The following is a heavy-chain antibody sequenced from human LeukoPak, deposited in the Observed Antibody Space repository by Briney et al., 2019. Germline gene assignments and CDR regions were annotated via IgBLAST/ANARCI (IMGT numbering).Heavy chain of an antibody. CDR2: IYYSGST. CDR1: GGSISSDGYL. Sequence: SETLSLTCTVSGGSISSDGYLWSWIRQHPGKGLEWIGYIYYSGSTNYNPSLKSRVTISVDTSKKQFSLKLSSVTAADTAVYYCVTYYFDSSGPKKNYWGQGTLVTVSS. CDR3: VTYYFDSSGPKKNY. D-gene: IGHD3-22*01. V-gene: IGHV4-31*03. J-gene: IGHJ4*02.